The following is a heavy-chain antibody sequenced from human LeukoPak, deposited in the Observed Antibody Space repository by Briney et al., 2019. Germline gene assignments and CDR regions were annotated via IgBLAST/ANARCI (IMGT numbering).Heavy chain of an antibody. Sequence: GGSLRLSWAASGFTFSDYHMNWIRQAPGKGLEWVSYISPGGNTIYFADSVNGRFTLSRDSARNSLSLQMNSLTAEDTAVYYCAAGRDIAVAGPGGYFDYWGRGTLVTVSS. CDR3: AAGRDIAVAGPGGYFDY. D-gene: IGHD6-19*01. J-gene: IGHJ4*02. CDR2: ISPGGNTI. CDR1: GFTFSDYH. V-gene: IGHV3-11*01.